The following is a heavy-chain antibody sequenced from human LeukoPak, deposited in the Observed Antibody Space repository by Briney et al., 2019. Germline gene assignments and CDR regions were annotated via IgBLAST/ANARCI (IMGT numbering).Heavy chain of an antibody. Sequence: ASVKVSCKASGYTFTSYGISWVRQAPGQGLEWMGWISAYNGNTNYAQKPQGRVTMTTDTSTSTAYMELRSLRSDDTAVYYCARDPHGLYYYYGMDVWGQGTTVTVSS. CDR2: ISAYNGNT. V-gene: IGHV1-18*01. J-gene: IGHJ6*02. CDR3: ARDPHGLYYYYGMDV. CDR1: GYTFTSYG. D-gene: IGHD4-17*01.